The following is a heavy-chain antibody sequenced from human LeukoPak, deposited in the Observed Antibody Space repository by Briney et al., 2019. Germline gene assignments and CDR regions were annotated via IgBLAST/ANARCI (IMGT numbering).Heavy chain of an antibody. D-gene: IGHD2-21*02. CDR2: IYYNGIT. CDR1: GGSISGQF. J-gene: IGHJ3*02. CDR3: GRARDMAFDI. V-gene: IGHV4-59*11. Sequence: SETLSLTCTVSGGSISGQFWRWIRQPPGKGLEWIGNIYYNGITNYNPSLKSRVTMSVDTSKNQFSLKPTSVTAADTAVYYCGRARDMAFDIWGRGTMVTVPS.